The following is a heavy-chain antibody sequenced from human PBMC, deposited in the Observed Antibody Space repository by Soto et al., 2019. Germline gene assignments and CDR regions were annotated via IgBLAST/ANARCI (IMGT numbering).Heavy chain of an antibody. Sequence: SGPTLVNPTQTLTLTCTFSGFSLSTSGVGVGWIRQPPGKALEWLALIYWNDDKRYSPSLKSRLTITKDTSKNQVVLTMTNMDPVDTATYYCAHSRYSGYERSLNKYYYYYYGMDVWGQGTTVTVSS. D-gene: IGHD5-12*01. CDR3: AHSRYSGYERSLNKYYYYYYGMDV. J-gene: IGHJ6*02. CDR1: GFSLSTSGVG. CDR2: IYWNDDK. V-gene: IGHV2-5*01.